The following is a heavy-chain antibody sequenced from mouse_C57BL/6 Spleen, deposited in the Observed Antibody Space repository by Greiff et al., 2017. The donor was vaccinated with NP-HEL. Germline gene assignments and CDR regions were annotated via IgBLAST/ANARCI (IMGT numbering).Heavy chain of an antibody. CDR2: IYPGDGDT. D-gene: IGHD2-3*01. J-gene: IGHJ1*03. CDR1: GYAFSSSW. CDR3: ARYDGSLGYFDV. V-gene: IGHV1-82*01. Sequence: LMESGASVKISCKASGYAFSSSWMNWVKQRPGKGLEWIGRIYPGDGDTNYNGKFKGKATLTADKSSSTAYMQLSSLTSEDSAVYFCARYDGSLGYFDVWGTGTTVTVSS.